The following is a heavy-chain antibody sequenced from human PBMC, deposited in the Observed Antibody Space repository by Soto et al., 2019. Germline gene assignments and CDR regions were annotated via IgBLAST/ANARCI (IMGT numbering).Heavy chain of an antibody. CDR3: ARDKYSGYDYLEPFDY. Sequence: RASVKDSCKASGGTFSSYAISWVRQAPGQGLEWMGGIIPIFGTANYAQKFQGRVTNTADESTSTAYMELSSLRSEDTAVYYCARDKYSGYDYLEPFDYWGQGTLVTVSS. V-gene: IGHV1-69*13. D-gene: IGHD5-12*01. CDR2: IIPIFGTA. CDR1: GGTFSSYA. J-gene: IGHJ4*02.